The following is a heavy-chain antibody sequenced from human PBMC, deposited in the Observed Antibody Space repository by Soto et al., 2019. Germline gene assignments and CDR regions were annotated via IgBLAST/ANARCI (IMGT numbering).Heavy chain of an antibody. J-gene: IGHJ4*02. CDR2: SATYNGNT. CDR3: ARRLDYGDY. Sequence: ASVKVSCKASGYIFTMYGIIWVRQAPGQGLEYMGSSATYNGNTNYARKFQGRVTMTTDTSTNTAYMELRSLTYDDTAVYYCARRLDYGDYWGQGTPVTVSS. CDR1: GYIFTMYG. V-gene: IGHV1-18*01.